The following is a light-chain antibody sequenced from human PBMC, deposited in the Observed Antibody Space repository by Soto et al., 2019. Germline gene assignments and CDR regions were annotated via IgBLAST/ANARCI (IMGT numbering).Light chain of an antibody. CDR1: QSISSW. CDR3: QEYNSDSGLT. J-gene: IGKJ4*01. V-gene: IGKV1-5*03. Sequence: DIQMTQSPSTLSASVGDRVTITCRASQSISSWLPWYQQKPGKAPKLLIYTASNLKSGVPSRFSGSGSGTEFTLTISSLQPDDFATYYCQEYNSDSGLTFGGGTKVEIK. CDR2: TAS.